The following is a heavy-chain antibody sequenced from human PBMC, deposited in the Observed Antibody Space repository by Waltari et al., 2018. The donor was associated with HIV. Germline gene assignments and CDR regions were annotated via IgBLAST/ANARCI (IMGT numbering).Heavy chain of an antibody. CDR1: GGTFSSYA. CDR3: ARERGIAVAAPGAFDI. D-gene: IGHD6-19*01. J-gene: IGHJ3*02. Sequence: QVQLVQSGAEVKKPGSSVKVSCKASGGTFSSYAISWVRQAPGQGLEWMGGINPIFGTANYAQKFQGRVTITADKSTSTAYMELSSLRSEDTAVYYCARERGIAVAAPGAFDIWGQGTMVTVSS. CDR2: INPIFGTA. V-gene: IGHV1-69*06.